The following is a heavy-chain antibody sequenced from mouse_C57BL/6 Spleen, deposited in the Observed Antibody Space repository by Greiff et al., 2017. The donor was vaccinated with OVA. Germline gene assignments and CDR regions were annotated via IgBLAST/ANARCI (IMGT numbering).Heavy chain of an antibody. CDR2: IDPSDSYT. CDR3: ARWGYVYDLWFAY. V-gene: IGHV1-69*01. Sequence: QVQLQQPGAELVMPGASVKLSCKASGYTFTSYWMHWVKQRPGQGLEWIGEIDPSDSYTNYNQKFKGKSTLTVDKSSSTAYMQLSSLTSEDSAVYYCARWGYVYDLWFAYWGQVTLVTVSA. D-gene: IGHD2-2*01. J-gene: IGHJ3*01. CDR1: GYTFTSYW.